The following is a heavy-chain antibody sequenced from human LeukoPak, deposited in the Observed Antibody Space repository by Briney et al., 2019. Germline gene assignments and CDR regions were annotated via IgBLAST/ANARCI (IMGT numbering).Heavy chain of an antibody. CDR3: AKNLEVFTVYYFDY. V-gene: IGHV3-48*03. CDR2: ISSSGSTI. Sequence: GGSLRLSCAASGFTFSSYEMNWVRQAPGKGLEWVSYISSSGSTIYYADSVKGRFTISRDNAKNSLYLQMNSLRAEDTAVYYCAKNLEVFTVYYFDYWGQGTLVTVSS. J-gene: IGHJ4*02. CDR1: GFTFSSYE.